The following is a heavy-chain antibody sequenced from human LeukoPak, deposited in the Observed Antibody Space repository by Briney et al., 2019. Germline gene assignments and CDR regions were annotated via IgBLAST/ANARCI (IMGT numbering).Heavy chain of an antibody. CDR1: GFTFSSYG. CDR2: IRYDGSNK. V-gene: IGHV3-30*02. D-gene: IGHD6-6*01. CDR3: AKDRARLVDY. J-gene: IGHJ4*02. Sequence: PGGSLRLSCAASGFTFSSYGMHWVRQAPGKGLEWVAFIRYDGSNKYYAHSVKGRFTISRDNSKNTLYLQMNSLRAEDTAVYYCAKDRARLVDYWGQGTLVTVSS.